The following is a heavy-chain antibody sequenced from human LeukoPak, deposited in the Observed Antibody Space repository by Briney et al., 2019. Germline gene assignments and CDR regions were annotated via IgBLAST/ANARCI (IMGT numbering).Heavy chain of an antibody. CDR2: INWNGETT. V-gene: IGHV3-20*04. CDR3: ARERFGSDYYLDV. CDR1: GFTFDEFG. J-gene: IGHJ6*03. Sequence: GGSLRLSCTASGFTFDEFGMTWVRQVPGKGLECVSSINWNGETTAYAVSVEGRFTISRDNAKNSLYLQLNSLRVEDTALYYCARERFGSDYYLDVWGRGNTVTVSS. D-gene: IGHD3-10*01.